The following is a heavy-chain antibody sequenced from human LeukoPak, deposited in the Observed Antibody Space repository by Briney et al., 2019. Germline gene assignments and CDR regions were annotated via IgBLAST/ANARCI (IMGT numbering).Heavy chain of an antibody. D-gene: IGHD5-18*01. CDR2: ISSDSNYI. CDR1: GFTFSTYS. V-gene: IGHV3-21*01. J-gene: IGHJ4*02. CDR3: ARLRGYSYGPQGYYFDY. Sequence: GGSLRLSCAASGFTFSTYSMNWVRQAPGKGLEWVSSISSDSNYIYYADSLKGRFTISRDNAKNSLYLQMISLRAEDTAVYYCARLRGYSYGPQGYYFDYWGQGTLVTVSS.